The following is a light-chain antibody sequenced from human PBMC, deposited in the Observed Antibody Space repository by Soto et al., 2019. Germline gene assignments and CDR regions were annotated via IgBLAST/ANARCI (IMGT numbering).Light chain of an antibody. V-gene: IGKV3-20*01. CDR3: RLNDDSTPTCT. CDR1: HSVSSTF. CDR2: GAS. Sequence: EIVLTQSPGSLSLSPGEGATLSCRASHSVSSTFLAWYQQKPGQATRLLIYGASSRATGIPDRFSGSGSVTDLALGMSRLDPDAFAVYYLRLNDDSTPTCTFGNGTRV. J-gene: IGKJ1*01.